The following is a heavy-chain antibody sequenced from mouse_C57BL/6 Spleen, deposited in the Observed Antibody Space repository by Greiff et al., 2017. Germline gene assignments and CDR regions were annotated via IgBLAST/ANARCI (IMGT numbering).Heavy chain of an antibody. Sequence: QVQLQQPGTELVKPGASVKLSCKASGYTFTSYWMHWVKQRPGQGLEWIGNINPSNGGTNYNEKFKSKATLTVDKSSSTAYMQLSSLTSEDSAVXYCASAFYSNYPLDYWGQGTTLTVSS. V-gene: IGHV1-53*01. CDR2: INPSNGGT. J-gene: IGHJ2*01. CDR3: ASAFYSNYPLDY. D-gene: IGHD2-5*01. CDR1: GYTFTSYW.